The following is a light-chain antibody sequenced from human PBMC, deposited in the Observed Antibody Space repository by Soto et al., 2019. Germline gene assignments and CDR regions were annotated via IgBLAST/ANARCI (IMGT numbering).Light chain of an antibody. CDR2: GAS. V-gene: IGKV3-20*01. CDR1: QSVSSSY. CDR3: QQYGSSPLT. J-gene: IGKJ4*01. Sequence: EIVLTQSPGTLSLSPGERATLSCRASQSVSSSYLAWYQQKSGQAPRLLIYGASSRATGIPDRFSGSGSGTDFTLTISRLEAEDFAVYYCQQYGSSPLTFGGGTKVEIK.